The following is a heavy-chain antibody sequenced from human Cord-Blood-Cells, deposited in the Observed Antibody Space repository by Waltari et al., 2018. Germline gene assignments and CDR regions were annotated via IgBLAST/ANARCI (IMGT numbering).Heavy chain of an antibody. CDR1: GFTFSSYA. CDR3: AKDLTGTTLYYYYGMDV. J-gene: IGHJ6*02. CDR2: ISGSGGST. Sequence: EVQLLESGGGLVQPGGSLRLSCAASGFTFSSYAMSWVRQAPGKGLEWVSAISGSGGSTYYADSVNGRFTISRDNSKNTLYLQMNSLRAEDTAVYYCAKDLTGTTLYYYYGMDVWGQGTTVTVSS. V-gene: IGHV3-23*01. D-gene: IGHD1-7*01.